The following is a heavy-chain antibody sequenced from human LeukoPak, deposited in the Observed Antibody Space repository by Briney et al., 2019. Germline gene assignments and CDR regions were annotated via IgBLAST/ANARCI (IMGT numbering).Heavy chain of an antibody. J-gene: IGHJ4*02. CDR2: ISGSGAGT. D-gene: IGHD3-22*01. V-gene: IGHV3-23*01. CDR3: AKHYDSSGHYYFDY. Sequence: GGSLRFSCVASGFTLSSYAMSWVRQAPGKGLEWVSAISGSGAGTYYADSVKGRFTISRDNSKSTLYLQMNSLRAEDTAVYYCAKHYDSSGHYYFDYWGQGTLVTVSS. CDR1: GFTLSSYA.